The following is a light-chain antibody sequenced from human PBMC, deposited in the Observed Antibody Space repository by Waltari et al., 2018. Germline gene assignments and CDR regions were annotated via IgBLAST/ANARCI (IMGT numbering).Light chain of an antibody. CDR1: QSVLYSSTNKNY. CDR3: QQYYSIPYT. CDR2: WAS. J-gene: IGKJ2*01. V-gene: IGKV4-1*01. Sequence: DIVMTQSPDSLAVSLGERATINCKSSQSVLYSSTNKNYLAWYQQKPGQPPKLIIYWASTRESGVPDRFSGSGSGTDFTLTISSLQAEDVAVYYCQQYYSIPYTFGQGTKLEIK.